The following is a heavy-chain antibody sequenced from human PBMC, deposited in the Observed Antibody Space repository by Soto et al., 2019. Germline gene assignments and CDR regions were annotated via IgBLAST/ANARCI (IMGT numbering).Heavy chain of an antibody. CDR3: ANQGVVVAATPWFDP. D-gene: IGHD2-15*01. J-gene: IGHJ5*02. V-gene: IGHV3-23*01. CDR2: ISGSGGDT. CDR1: GFTFGSYA. Sequence: EVQLLESGGGLVQPGGSLRLSCAASGFTFGSYAMNWVRQAPGKGLEWVSTISGSGGDTFYADSVKGRFTISRDNSKNTFYLQMHSLRAEDTAVYYCANQGVVVAATPWFDPWGQVTLVTVSS.